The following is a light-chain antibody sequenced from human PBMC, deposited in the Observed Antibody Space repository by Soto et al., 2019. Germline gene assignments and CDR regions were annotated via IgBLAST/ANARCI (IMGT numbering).Light chain of an antibody. J-gene: IGLJ1*01. CDR1: SSDIGGYNR. CDR3: SSYTNINTRACV. V-gene: IGLV2-14*01. CDR2: EVT. Sequence: QSALTQPASVSASPGQSITISCIGTSSDIGGYNRVSWYQQHPGKAPKHIIYEVTDRPSGVSNRFSGSKSGNTASLTISGLQAEDEAEYYCSSYTNINTRACVFGTGTKLTVL.